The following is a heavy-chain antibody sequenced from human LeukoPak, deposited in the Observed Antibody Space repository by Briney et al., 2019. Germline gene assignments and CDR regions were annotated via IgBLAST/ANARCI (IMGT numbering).Heavy chain of an antibody. V-gene: IGHV3-23*01. J-gene: IGHJ4*02. Sequence: PGGSLRLSCAASGFTFSSYVMSWVRQAPGKGLEWVSTISGSGGSTYYADSVKGRFTISRDSPKNTLSLQMNSLRAEDTAVYYCAKGSAYADFWGQGTLVTVSS. CDR3: AKGSAYADF. D-gene: IGHD3-3*01. CDR1: GFTFSSYV. CDR2: ISGSGGST.